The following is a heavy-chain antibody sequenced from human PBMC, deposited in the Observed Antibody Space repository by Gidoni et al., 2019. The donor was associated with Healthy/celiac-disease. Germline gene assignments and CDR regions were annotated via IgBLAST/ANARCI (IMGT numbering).Heavy chain of an antibody. CDR1: GGSISSSSYY. D-gene: IGHD2-8*01. J-gene: IGHJ4*02. V-gene: IGHV4-39*01. Sequence: QLQLQESGPGLVKPSETLSLTCTVSGGSISSSSYYWGWIRQPPGKGLEWIGSIYYSGSTYYNPSLKSRVTISVDTSKNQFSLKLSSVTAADTAVYYCARQGGSSRGPLNYYCTNGVCSASEGQVYWGQGTLVTVSS. CDR2: IYYSGST. CDR3: ARQGGSSRGPLNYYCTNGVCSASEGQVY.